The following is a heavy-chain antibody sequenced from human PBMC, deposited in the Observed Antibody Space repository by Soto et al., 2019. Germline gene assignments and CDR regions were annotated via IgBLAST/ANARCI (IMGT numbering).Heavy chain of an antibody. Sequence: ASVKVSCKASGYTFTGYYMHWVRQAPGQGLEWMGWINPNSGGTNYAQKFQGWVTMTRGTSISTAYMELSRLRSDDTAVYYCARGVGYLEHDAFDIWGQGTMVTVSS. CDR1: GYTFTGYY. CDR3: ARGVGYLEHDAFDI. D-gene: IGHD1-20*01. V-gene: IGHV1-2*04. CDR2: INPNSGGT. J-gene: IGHJ3*02.